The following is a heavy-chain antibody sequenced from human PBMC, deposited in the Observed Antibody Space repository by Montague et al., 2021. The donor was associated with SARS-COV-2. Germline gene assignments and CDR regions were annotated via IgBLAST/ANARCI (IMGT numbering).Heavy chain of an antibody. J-gene: IGHJ5*02. D-gene: IGHD2-2*01. CDR2: GDYSGST. CDR3: ARHVGRGPDAMDWFNP. V-gene: IGHV4-39*01. Sequence: SETLSLTCTVSGGSIITSNYYWGWLRQPPGKGLEWIGSGDYSGSTSYXXXLTSRVTISVDTSKNQFSLKLTSVTAADTAVYYCARHVGRGPDAMDWFNPWGQGTLVTVSS. CDR1: GGSIITSNYY.